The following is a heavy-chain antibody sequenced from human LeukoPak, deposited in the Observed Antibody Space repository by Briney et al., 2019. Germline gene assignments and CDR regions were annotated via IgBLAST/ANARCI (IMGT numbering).Heavy chain of an antibody. V-gene: IGHV5-51*01. CDR2: IYPGDSEA. Sequence: GESLKISCEASGYKLSNYWIAWVRQVPGKGLEWMAIIYPGDSEARYSPSFQGQVTLSADKSTKSAYLQWSSLKASDTAMYYCARHAPTCTLAAAGGCPVDYWGQGTLVTVSS. CDR1: GYKLSNYW. CDR3: ARHAPTCTLAAAGGCPVDY. J-gene: IGHJ4*02. D-gene: IGHD6-13*01.